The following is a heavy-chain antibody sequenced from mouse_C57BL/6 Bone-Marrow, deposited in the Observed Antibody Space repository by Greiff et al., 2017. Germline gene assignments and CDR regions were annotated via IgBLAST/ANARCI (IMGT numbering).Heavy chain of an antibody. Sequence: VQLQQSGAELVRPGASVKLSCTASGFNIKDDYMHWVKQRPEQGLEWIGWIVPENGDTEYASKFQGKATITADTSSNTAYLQLSSLTSEDTAVYYCTTWLRAYWGQGTLVTVSA. J-gene: IGHJ3*01. CDR2: IVPENGDT. CDR3: TTWLRAY. V-gene: IGHV14-4*01. CDR1: GFNIKDDY. D-gene: IGHD1-1*01.